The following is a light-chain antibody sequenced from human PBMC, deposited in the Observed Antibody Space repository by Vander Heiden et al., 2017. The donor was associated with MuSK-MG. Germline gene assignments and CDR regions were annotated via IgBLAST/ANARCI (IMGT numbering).Light chain of an antibody. Sequence: DIQMTQSPSTLSASVADRGRITCMASQSISSWLTWYQQKPGKAPKLLIYKASNLERGVPSRFSGSGYGTECTLTSSGLQHDDFASYYFQHYNVYWSWTFGQGTKVEIK. CDR2: KAS. CDR1: QSISSW. V-gene: IGKV1-5*03. J-gene: IGKJ1*01. CDR3: QHYNVYWSWT.